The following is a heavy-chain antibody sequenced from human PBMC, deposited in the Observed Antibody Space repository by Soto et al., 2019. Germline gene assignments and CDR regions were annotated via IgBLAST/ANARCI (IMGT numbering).Heavy chain of an antibody. J-gene: IGHJ4*02. D-gene: IGHD2-2*01. CDR3: ASRSPALDY. Sequence: QVQLVESGGGVVQPGRSLRLSCAASGFTFSSYGMHWVRQAPGKGLEWVAVIWYDGSNKYYADFVKGRFTISRDNSKNTVYLQRNSLRAGDTAVYYCASRSPALDYWGQGTLVTVSS. CDR1: GFTFSSYG. CDR2: IWYDGSNK. V-gene: IGHV3-33*01.